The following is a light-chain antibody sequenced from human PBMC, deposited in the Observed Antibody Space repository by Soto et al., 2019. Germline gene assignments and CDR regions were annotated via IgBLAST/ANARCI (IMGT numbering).Light chain of an antibody. CDR1: NIGSKS. J-gene: IGLJ3*02. CDR3: QVWDSTSDHPRV. CDR2: DDS. Sequence: SYELTQPPSVSVAPGQTARITCGGNNIGSKSVHWFQQKPGQAPVLVVHDDSDRPSGIPQRFSGSNSGNTATLTITRVEAGDEADYYCQVWDSTSDHPRVFGGGTKLTVL. V-gene: IGLV3-21*02.